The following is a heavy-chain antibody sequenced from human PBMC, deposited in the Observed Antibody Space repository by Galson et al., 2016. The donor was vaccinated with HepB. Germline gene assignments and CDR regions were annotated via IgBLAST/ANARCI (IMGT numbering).Heavy chain of an antibody. Sequence: SLRLSCAASGFTFSYYGMHWVRQAPGKGLEWVALISFDGSKRYFADSVKGRFTISRDNAESTLSLQMNSLGVEDTAVYYCAKDLRGTGWYYDLWGQGILVTVSS. D-gene: IGHD6-19*01. CDR3: AKDLRGTGWYYDL. CDR1: GFTFSYYG. CDR2: ISFDGSKR. J-gene: IGHJ4*02. V-gene: IGHV3-30*18.